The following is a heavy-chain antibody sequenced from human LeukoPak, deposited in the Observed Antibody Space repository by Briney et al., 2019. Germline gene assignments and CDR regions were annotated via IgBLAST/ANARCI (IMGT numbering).Heavy chain of an antibody. Sequence: PGGSLRLSCAASGFTFDDYGMSWVRQAPGKGLEWVSGINWNGGSTVYADSVKGRFTISRDNAKNSLYLQMNSLRAEDTALYYCARDPPIAAAGTEDYWGQGTLVTVSS. CDR2: INWNGGST. V-gene: IGHV3-20*04. CDR3: ARDPPIAAAGTEDY. J-gene: IGHJ4*02. D-gene: IGHD6-13*01. CDR1: GFTFDDYG.